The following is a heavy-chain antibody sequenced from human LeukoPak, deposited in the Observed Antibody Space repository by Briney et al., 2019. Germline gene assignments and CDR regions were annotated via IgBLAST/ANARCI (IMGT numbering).Heavy chain of an antibody. CDR2: INPNSGGT. J-gene: IGHJ4*02. Sequence: ASVKVSCKASGYTFTGYYMHWVRQAPGQGLEWMGWINPNSGGTNYPQKFQGRVTITRDTSISTAYLELGRFTSDDTAVYYCARSRGWPKYFFDYWGQGTLVTVSS. CDR3: ARSRGWPKYFFDY. V-gene: IGHV1-2*02. CDR1: GYTFTGYY. D-gene: IGHD6-19*01.